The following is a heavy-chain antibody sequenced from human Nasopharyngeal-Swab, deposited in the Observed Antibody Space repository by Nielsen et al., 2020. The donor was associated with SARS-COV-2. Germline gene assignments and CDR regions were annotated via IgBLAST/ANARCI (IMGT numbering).Heavy chain of an antibody. D-gene: IGHD2-2*01. CDR2: IIPILGIA. CDR1: GGTFSSYA. CDR3: ARVIVVVPAAHDDYYYYYGMDV. V-gene: IGHV1-69*04. Sequence: SVKVSCKASGGTFSSYAISWVRQAPRQGLEWMGRIIPILGIANYAQKFQGRVTITADKSTSTAYMELSSLRSEDTAVYYCARVIVVVPAAHDDYYYYYGMDVWGQGTTVTVSS. J-gene: IGHJ6*02.